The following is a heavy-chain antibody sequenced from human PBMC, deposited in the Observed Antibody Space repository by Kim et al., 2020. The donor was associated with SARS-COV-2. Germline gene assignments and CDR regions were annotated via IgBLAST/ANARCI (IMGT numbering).Heavy chain of an antibody. J-gene: IGHJ5*02. V-gene: IGHV4-61*01. Sequence: SETLSLTCTVSGASVSSGTYYWSWIRLPPAKGLEWIGYIHNSGSTNYNPSLKSRVTISIDTSNNQFSLNLNSVTAADTAVYYCARDRPNYDFWTGYRRWFDPWGLGTLVTVSS. CDR3: ARDRPNYDFWTGYRRWFDP. D-gene: IGHD3-3*01. CDR1: GASVSSGTYY. CDR2: IHNSGST.